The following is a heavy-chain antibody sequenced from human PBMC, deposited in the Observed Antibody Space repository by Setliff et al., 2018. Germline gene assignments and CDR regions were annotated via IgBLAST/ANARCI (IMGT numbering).Heavy chain of an antibody. D-gene: IGHD3-3*01. Sequence: SETLSLTCTVSGDSISSRRNYWGWFRQPAGKELEWIGQIYTSWSTNYNPSLKSRVTISLDTSKNQFSLSLTSVTAEDTAVYYCARMSGFQHIDVWDKGTTVTVSS. CDR1: GDSISSRRNY. CDR2: IYTSWST. J-gene: IGHJ6*03. V-gene: IGHV4-61*09. CDR3: ARMSGFQHIDV.